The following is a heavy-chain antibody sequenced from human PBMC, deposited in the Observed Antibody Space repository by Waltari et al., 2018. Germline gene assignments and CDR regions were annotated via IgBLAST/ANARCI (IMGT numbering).Heavy chain of an antibody. CDR3: ARRQLGGAFDP. V-gene: IGHV1-69*12. J-gene: IGHJ5*02. D-gene: IGHD3-16*01. CDR1: GGTYGSYA. CDR2: IIPIFGTAP. Sequence: QVQLVQSGAEVRKPGSSVKVSCMAAGGTYGSYAITWVRQAPGEGLEWMGGIIPIFGTAPNYAQKFQGRLTITADESTATVYMDLSSLRSDDTAVYYCARRQLGGAFDPWGQGTLVSVSS.